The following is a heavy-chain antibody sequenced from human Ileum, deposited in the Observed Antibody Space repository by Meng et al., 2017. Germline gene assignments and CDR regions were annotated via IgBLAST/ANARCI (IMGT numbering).Heavy chain of an antibody. CDR1: RYTFTDYY. CDR3: ARVGFNGFGSFLVS. D-gene: IGHD3-10*01. CDR2: INPDSGGT. J-gene: IGHJ5*02. V-gene: IGHV1-2*02. Sequence: ASVKVSCKAFRYTFTDYYLHWVRQAPGQGLEWMGWINPDSGGTNYPQKFQGRVTMTRDTSTSTAYIELSGLRSDDTAVYYCARVGFNGFGSFLVSWGQGTLVTVSS.